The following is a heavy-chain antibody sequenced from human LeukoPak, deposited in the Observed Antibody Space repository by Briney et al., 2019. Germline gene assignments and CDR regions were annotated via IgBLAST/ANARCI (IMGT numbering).Heavy chain of an antibody. CDR1: GFTFDDYA. V-gene: IGHV3-9*01. CDR2: ISWNSGTI. Sequence: PGGSLRLSCAASGFTFDDYAMPWVRQAPEKGLEWVSGISWNSGTIGYADSVKGRFTISRDNAKNSLYLQMNSLRAEDTALYYCARDTNYYYYMDVWGKGTTVTVSS. CDR3: ARDTNYYYYMDV. J-gene: IGHJ6*03.